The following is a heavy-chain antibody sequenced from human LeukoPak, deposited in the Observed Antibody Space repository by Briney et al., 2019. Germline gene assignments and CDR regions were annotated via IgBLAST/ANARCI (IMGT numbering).Heavy chain of an antibody. J-gene: IGHJ6*03. D-gene: IGHD3-3*01. V-gene: IGHV4-4*07. CDR1: GGSISSYY. CDR3: ARSGTYYDFWSAHDGDYYYYYMDV. CDR2: IYTSGST. Sequence: KSSETLSLTCTVSGGSISSYYWSWIRQPAGKGLEWIGRIYTSGSTNYNPSLKSRVTMSVDTSKNQFSLKLSSVTAADTAVYYCARSGTYYDFWSAHDGDYYYYYMDVWGKGTTVTVSS.